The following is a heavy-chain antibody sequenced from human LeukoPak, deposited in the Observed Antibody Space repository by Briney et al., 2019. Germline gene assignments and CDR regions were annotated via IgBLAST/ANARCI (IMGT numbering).Heavy chain of an antibody. V-gene: IGHV1-8*01. Sequence: ASVKVSCKASGYTFTSYDINWVRQATGQGLEWMGWMNPNSGNTGYAQKFQGRVTMTRNTSISAAYMELSSLRSEDTAVYYCTRANYYDSTGYLPVVYPSDYWGQGTLVTVSS. D-gene: IGHD3-22*01. J-gene: IGHJ4*02. CDR2: MNPNSGNT. CDR1: GYTFTSYD. CDR3: TRANYYDSTGYLPVVYPSDY.